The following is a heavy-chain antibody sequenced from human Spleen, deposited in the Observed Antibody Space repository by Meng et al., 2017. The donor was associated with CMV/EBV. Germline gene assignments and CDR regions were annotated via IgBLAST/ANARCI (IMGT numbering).Heavy chain of an antibody. V-gene: IGHV4-34*08. Sequence: GVVFCGTFCVYYAPWNRLAPVKGLECLGGSHYSGSSNSNPSVKSRLNMSVDMSKRQISLKVGAATVADTAIYYCAVFVSGIGFDSWGQGTLVTVSS. D-gene: IGHD2/OR15-2a*01. CDR2: SHYSGSS. J-gene: IGHJ5*01. CDR1: CGTFCVYY. CDR3: AVFVSGIGFDS.